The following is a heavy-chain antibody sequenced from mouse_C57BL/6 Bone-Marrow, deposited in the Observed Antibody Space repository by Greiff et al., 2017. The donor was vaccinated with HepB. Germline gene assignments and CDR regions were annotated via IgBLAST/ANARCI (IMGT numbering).Heavy chain of an antibody. CDR1: GFTFSDYG. D-gene: IGHD1-1*01. V-gene: IGHV5-15*01. Sequence: EVMLVESGGGLVQPGGSLKLSCAASGFTFSDYGMAWVRQAPRKGPEWVAFISNLAYSIYYADTVTGRFTISRENAKNTLYLEMSSLRSEDTAMYYCARQGYYYGSSPYYAMDYWGQGTSVTVSS. CDR3: ARQGYYYGSSPYYAMDY. CDR2: ISNLAYSI. J-gene: IGHJ4*01.